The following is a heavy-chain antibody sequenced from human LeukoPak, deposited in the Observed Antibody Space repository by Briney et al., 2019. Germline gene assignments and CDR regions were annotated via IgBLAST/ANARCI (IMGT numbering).Heavy chain of an antibody. D-gene: IGHD3-22*01. CDR2: ISSSSSYI. CDR3: ARDRIYYDSRDNAFDI. V-gene: IGHV3-21*01. J-gene: IGHJ3*02. CDR1: GFTFSSYS. Sequence: GGSLRLSCAASGFTFSSYSMNWVRQAPGKGLEWVSSISSSSSYIYYADSVKGRFTISRDNAKNSLYLQMNSLRAEDTAMYYCARDRIYYDSRDNAFDIWGQGTMVTVSS.